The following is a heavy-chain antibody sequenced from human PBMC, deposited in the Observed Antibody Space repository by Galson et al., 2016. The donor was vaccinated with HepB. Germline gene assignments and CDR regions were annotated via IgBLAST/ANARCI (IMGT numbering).Heavy chain of an antibody. V-gene: IGHV1-46*02. D-gene: IGHD2-15*01. J-gene: IGHJ3*02. CDR2: INPSGGRT. CDR3: ARGDSGDAFDI. Sequence: SVKVSCKASGYTFNTYYMHWVRQAPGQGLEWMGLINPSGGRTSNAQKFQGRVTVTRDTSTSTVSMELSSLRSEDTAVYYCARGDSGDAFDIWGQGTVVTGSS. CDR1: GYTFNTYY.